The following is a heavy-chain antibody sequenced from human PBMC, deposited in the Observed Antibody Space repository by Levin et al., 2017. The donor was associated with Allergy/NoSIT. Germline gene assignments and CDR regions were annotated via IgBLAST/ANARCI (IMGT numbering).Heavy chain of an antibody. Sequence: PGGSLRLSCAASGFTFSSYEMNWVRQAPGKGLEWVSYISSDSSTIYYADSVKGRFTISRDNAKNSLYLQMNSLRAEDTAVYYCARAYYYDSSGYQYWGQGTLVTVSS. V-gene: IGHV3-48*03. J-gene: IGHJ4*02. D-gene: IGHD3-22*01. CDR3: ARAYYYDSSGYQY. CDR2: ISSDSSTI. CDR1: GFTFSSYE.